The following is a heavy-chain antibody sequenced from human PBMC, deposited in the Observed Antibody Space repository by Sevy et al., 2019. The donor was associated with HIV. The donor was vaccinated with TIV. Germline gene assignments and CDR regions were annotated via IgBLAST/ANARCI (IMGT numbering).Heavy chain of an antibody. V-gene: IGHV3-15*01. Sequence: GGSLRLSCAASGFTFSIAWMSWVRQARGKGLEWVGRIKSKTDGGTTDYAAPVKGRFTISRDDSRTTLYLQMNSLKTEDTALYYCATEYPSGPFDSWGQGTLVTVSS. CDR3: ATEYPSGPFDS. CDR2: IKSKTDGGTT. CDR1: GFTFSIAW. J-gene: IGHJ4*02.